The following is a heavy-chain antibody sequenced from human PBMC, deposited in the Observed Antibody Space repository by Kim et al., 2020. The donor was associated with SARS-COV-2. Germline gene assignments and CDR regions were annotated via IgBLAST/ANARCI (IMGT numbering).Heavy chain of an antibody. CDR3: ARQVRTVTPIDY. Sequence: YYNPPLKSRVTISVDTSKNQFSLKLSSVTAADTAVYYCARQVRTVTPIDYLGQGTLVTVSS. D-gene: IGHD2-2*01. J-gene: IGHJ4*02. V-gene: IGHV4-39*07.